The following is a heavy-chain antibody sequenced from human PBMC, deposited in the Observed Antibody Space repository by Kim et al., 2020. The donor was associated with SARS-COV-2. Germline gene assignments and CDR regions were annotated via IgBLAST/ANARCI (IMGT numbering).Heavy chain of an antibody. CDR2: IRSSSSTT. CDR1: GFTFTSYS. Sequence: GGSLRLSCAASGFTFTSYSMNWVRQAPGKGLEWVSYIRSSSSTTYYADSVKGRFTISRDNAKNSLYLQMNSLGAEDTAVYYCARIFSSGWYENWWFDYWGQEPWSPSPQ. V-gene: IGHV3-48*04. CDR3: ARIFSSGWYENWWFDY. J-gene: IGHJ4*01. D-gene: IGHD6-19*01.